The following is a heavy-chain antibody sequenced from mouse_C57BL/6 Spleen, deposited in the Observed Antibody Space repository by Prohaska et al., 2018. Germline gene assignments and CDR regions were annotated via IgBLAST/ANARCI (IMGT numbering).Heavy chain of an antibody. D-gene: IGHD3-2*02. CDR3: ATDSSGLYYYAMDY. V-gene: IGHV1-26*01. J-gene: IGHJ4*01. CDR2: INPNNGGT. Sequence: GPELVKPGASVKLSCKASGYTFTDYYMNWVKQSHGKSLEWIGDINPNNGGTSYNQKFKGKATLTVDKSSSTAYMELRSLTSEDSAVYYCATDSSGLYYYAMDYWGQGTSVTVSS. CDR1: GYTFTDYY.